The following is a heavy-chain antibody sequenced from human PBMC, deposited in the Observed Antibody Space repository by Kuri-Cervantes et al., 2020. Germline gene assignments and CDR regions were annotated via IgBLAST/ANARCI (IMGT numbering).Heavy chain of an antibody. J-gene: IGHJ6*02. CDR1: GFTVSSNY. V-gene: IGHV3-66*04. D-gene: IGHD2-2*01. Sequence: GGSLRLSCAASGFTVSSNYMSWVRQAPGKGLEWVSVIYSGGSTYYADSVKGRFTISRDNSKNTLYLQMNSLRAEDTAVYYCASQQPAAYSYYYYGMDVWGQGTTVTVSS. CDR3: ASQQPAAYSYYYYGMDV. CDR2: IYSGGST.